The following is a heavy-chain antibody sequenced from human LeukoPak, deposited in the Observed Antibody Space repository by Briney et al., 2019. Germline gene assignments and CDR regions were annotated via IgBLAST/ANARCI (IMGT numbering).Heavy chain of an antibody. CDR3: TRDRDLGVGNCFDP. CDR2: ISSGRSYI. V-gene: IGHV3-21*01. Sequence: GGSLRLSCAASGFIFSDYSFNWVRQAPGKGLEWVSSISSGRSYIYYADSVKGRFTISRDNAKKSVFLQMNSLRAEDTAVYYCTRDRDLGVGNCFDPWGQGTLVSVSS. D-gene: IGHD3-3*01. J-gene: IGHJ5*02. CDR1: GFIFSDYS.